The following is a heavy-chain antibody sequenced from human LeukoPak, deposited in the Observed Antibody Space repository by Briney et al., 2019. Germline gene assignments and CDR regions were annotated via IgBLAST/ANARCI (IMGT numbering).Heavy chain of an antibody. D-gene: IGHD6-13*01. J-gene: IGHJ4*02. Sequence: GGSLRLSCAASGFTFSRHGMHWVRQAPGKGLEWVAVIWYDGSNKYYADSVKGRFTISRDNSKNTLYLQMNSLRAEDTAVYYCAKGGRIAAATFDYWGQGTLVTVSS. CDR3: AKGGRIAAATFDY. CDR2: IWYDGSNK. CDR1: GFTFSRHG. V-gene: IGHV3-30*02.